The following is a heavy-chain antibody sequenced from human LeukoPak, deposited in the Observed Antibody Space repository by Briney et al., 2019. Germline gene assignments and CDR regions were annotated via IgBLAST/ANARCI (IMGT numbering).Heavy chain of an antibody. CDR2: IKQDGSEK. J-gene: IGHJ4*02. D-gene: IGHD1-26*01. CDR3: ARDRAEWELLLDY. CDR1: GFTFSSYW. V-gene: IGHV3-7*03. Sequence: PGGSLRLSCAASGFTFSSYWMSWVRQAPGKGLEWVANIKQDGSEKYYVDSVKGRFTISRDNAKNSLYLQMNSLRAEDTAVYYCARDRAEWELLLDYWGQGTLVTVSS.